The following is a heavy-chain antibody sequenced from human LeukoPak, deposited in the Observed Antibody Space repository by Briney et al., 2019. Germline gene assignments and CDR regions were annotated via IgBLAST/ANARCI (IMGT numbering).Heavy chain of an antibody. Sequence: SGTLSLTCTISGGSISTSYWGWIRQPPGKGLECLGYIYDSGGSTYNPSLKRRVPISIDSSETQLSLKLTSVSAADTAVYYCARMLGREAYPLDHWGQGTLVTASS. CDR1: GGSISTSY. CDR3: ARMLGREAYPLDH. CDR2: IYDSGGS. D-gene: IGHD3-16*01. J-gene: IGHJ4*02. V-gene: IGHV4-59*01.